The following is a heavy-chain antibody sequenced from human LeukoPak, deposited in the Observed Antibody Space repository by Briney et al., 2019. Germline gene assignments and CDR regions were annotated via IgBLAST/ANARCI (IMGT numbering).Heavy chain of an antibody. J-gene: IGHJ4*02. Sequence: SVEVSCKASGGTFSSYAISWVRQAPGQGLEWMGRIIPILGIANYAQRFQGRVTITADKSTSTAYMELSSLRSEDTAVYYCAREGDYGDYWGQGTLVTVSS. CDR2: IIPILGIA. CDR1: GGTFSSYA. CDR3: AREGDYGDY. V-gene: IGHV1-69*04.